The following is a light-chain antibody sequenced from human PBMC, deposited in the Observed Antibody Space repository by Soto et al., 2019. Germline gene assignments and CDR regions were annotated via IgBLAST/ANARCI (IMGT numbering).Light chain of an antibody. V-gene: IGLV1-51*02. Sequence: QSVLTQPPSGSAVPGQTVTISCSGSSSNIGNNYVSWYQQLPGSAPKLLIYENNKRPSGIPDRFSGSKSGTSATLGITGLQTGDEADYYCGTWDSSLSAGVFGGGTKLTVL. CDR1: SSNIGNNY. CDR2: ENN. J-gene: IGLJ3*02. CDR3: GTWDSSLSAGV.